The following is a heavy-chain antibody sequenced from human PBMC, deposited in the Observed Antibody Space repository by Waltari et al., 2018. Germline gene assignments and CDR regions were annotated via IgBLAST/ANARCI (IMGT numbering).Heavy chain of an antibody. D-gene: IGHD2-2*01. CDR3: GRTGQLLINWYFDL. V-gene: IGHV4-39*07. Sequence: QLQLQESGPGLVKPSETLSLTCTVSGGSISSSSYYWGWIRQPPGKGLEWIGSIYYSGSTYYNPSLKSRVTISVDTSKNQFSLKLSSVTAADTAVYYCGRTGQLLINWYFDLWGRGTLVTVSS. CDR2: IYYSGST. CDR1: GGSISSSSYY. J-gene: IGHJ2*01.